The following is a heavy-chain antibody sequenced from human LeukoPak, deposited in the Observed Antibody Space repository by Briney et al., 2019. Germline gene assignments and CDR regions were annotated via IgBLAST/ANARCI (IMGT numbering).Heavy chain of an antibody. CDR3: ARERTIAAAGTEAPPPIDY. CDR1: GGSISSGSYY. Sequence: SETLSLTCTVSGGSISSGSYYWSWIRQPPGKGLEWIGYIYHSGSTYYNPSLKSRVTISVDTSKNQFSLKLSSVTTADTAVYYCARERTIAAAGTEAPPPIDYWGQGTLVTVSS. J-gene: IGHJ4*02. CDR2: IYHSGST. V-gene: IGHV4-30-2*01. D-gene: IGHD6-13*01.